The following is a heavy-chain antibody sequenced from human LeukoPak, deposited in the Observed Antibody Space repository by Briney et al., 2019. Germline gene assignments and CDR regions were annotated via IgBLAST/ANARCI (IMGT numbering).Heavy chain of an antibody. V-gene: IGHV4-61*02. Sequence: SETLSLTCTVSGGSISRGSYYWSWIRQPAGKGLEWIGRIYTSGSTNYNPSLKSRVTISVDTSKNQFSLKLSSVTAADTAVYYCASSTGSSPNFDYWGQGTLVTVSS. J-gene: IGHJ4*02. D-gene: IGHD1-14*01. CDR3: ASSTGSSPNFDY. CDR1: GGSISRGSYY. CDR2: IYTSGST.